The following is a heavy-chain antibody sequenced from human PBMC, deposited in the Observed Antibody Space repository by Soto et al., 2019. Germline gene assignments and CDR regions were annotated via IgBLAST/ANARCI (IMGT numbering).Heavy chain of an antibody. CDR3: ARRGYIVGVAAAPRDYYYYGRDG. J-gene: IGHJ6*04. CDR1: GGTFSSYA. Sequence: GASVKVSCKASGGTFSSYAISWVRQAPGQGLEWMGGIIPIFGTANYAQKFQGRVTITADESTSTAYMELSSLRSEDTAVYYCARRGYIVGVAAAPRDYYYYGRDGWGRESTVAVSS. CDR2: IIPIFGTA. V-gene: IGHV1-69*13. D-gene: IGHD2-15*01.